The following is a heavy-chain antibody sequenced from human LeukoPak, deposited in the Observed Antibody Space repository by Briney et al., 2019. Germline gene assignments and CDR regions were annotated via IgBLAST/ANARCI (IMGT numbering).Heavy chain of an antibody. D-gene: IGHD5-24*01. Sequence: GGSLRLSCAASEVTFSSYEMNWVRQAPGKGVGWGSYNTSTCTPIYYTDSLKRRFPISRDNAKNTLYLQMNSLRADDTAVSYCARDQGWLHNPHFDYWGQGTLVTVSS. J-gene: IGHJ4*02. CDR3: ARDQGWLHNPHFDY. V-gene: IGHV3-48*03. CDR2: NTSTCTPI. CDR1: EVTFSSYE.